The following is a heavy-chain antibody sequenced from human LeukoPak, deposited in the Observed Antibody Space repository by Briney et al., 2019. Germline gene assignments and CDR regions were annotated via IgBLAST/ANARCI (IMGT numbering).Heavy chain of an antibody. CDR3: ARIGGGGRSFDY. V-gene: IGHV6-1*01. CDR1: GDSVSSNSAA. Sequence: SQTLSLTCAISGDSVSSNSAAWNWTRQSPSRGLEWLGRTYYRSKWYNDYAVSVKGRITINPDTSKNQHSLQLDSVTPEDTAVYYCARIGGGGRSFDYWGQGILVTVSS. D-gene: IGHD3-16*01. CDR2: TYYRSKWYN. J-gene: IGHJ4*02.